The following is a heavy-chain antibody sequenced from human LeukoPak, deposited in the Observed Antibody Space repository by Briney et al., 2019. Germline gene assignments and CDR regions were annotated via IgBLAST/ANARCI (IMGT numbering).Heavy chain of an antibody. CDR2: ISSNGGST. CDR1: GFTFSSYA. V-gene: IGHV3-64*01. CDR3: ARDGGVYYYYYYMDV. Sequence: SGGFLRLSCAASGFTFSSYAMHWVRQAPGKGLEYVSAISSNGGSTYYANSVKGRFTISRDNSKNTLYLQMGSLRADDMAVYYCARDGGVYYYYYYMDVWGKGTTVTVSS. J-gene: IGHJ6*03. D-gene: IGHD2-15*01.